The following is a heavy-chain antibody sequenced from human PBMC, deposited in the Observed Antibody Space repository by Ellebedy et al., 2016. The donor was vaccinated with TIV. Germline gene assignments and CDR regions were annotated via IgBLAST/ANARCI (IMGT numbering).Heavy chain of an antibody. Sequence: AASVKVSCKASGGTFSNSAISWVRQAPGQGLEWMGRIIPILDITNYAQRFQGRVTITADKSTPTAYMELASLISDDTAVYYCARWGGYSGTFQGPFDFWGQGTLVTVAS. D-gene: IGHD1-26*01. CDR1: GGTFSNSA. CDR3: ARWGGYSGTFQGPFDF. CDR2: IIPILDIT. V-gene: IGHV1-69*04. J-gene: IGHJ4*02.